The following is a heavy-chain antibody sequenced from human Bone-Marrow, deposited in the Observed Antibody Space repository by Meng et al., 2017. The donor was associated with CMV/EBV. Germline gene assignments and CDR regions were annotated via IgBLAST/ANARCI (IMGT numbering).Heavy chain of an antibody. Sequence: ASVKVSCKASGYTFTSYDINWVRQATGQGLEWMGWISAYNGNTNYAQKLQGRVTMTTDTSTSTAYMELRSLRSGDTAVYYCARDLSEPGTVGATLGFDPWGQGTLVTVSS. J-gene: IGHJ5*02. CDR1: GYTFTSYD. V-gene: IGHV1-18*01. CDR2: ISAYNGNT. D-gene: IGHD1-26*01. CDR3: ARDLSEPGTVGATLGFDP.